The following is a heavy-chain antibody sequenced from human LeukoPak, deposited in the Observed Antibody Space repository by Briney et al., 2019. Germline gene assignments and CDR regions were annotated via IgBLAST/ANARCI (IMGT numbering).Heavy chain of an antibody. Sequence: GGSLRLSCTASGFTFSNFWMGWVRQAPGKGLEWVANIKQDETEKFYLGSVKGRFTISRDNSKNTLYLQMNSLTAEDTAMYYCAKDAQVRGVINGFDYWGQGTLVTVSS. CDR2: IKQDETEK. V-gene: IGHV3-7*01. CDR1: GFTFSNFW. D-gene: IGHD3-10*01. J-gene: IGHJ4*02. CDR3: AKDAQVRGVINGFDY.